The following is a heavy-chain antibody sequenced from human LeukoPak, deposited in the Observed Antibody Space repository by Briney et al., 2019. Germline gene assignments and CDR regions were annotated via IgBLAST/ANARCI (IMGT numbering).Heavy chain of an antibody. J-gene: IGHJ3*02. V-gene: IGHV4-4*07. CDR3: GRDEYYDGTDSRDAFEI. CDR2: IYTTGTT. CDR1: GGSINSFY. Sequence: SETLSLTCTVSGGSINSFYWSWIRQPAGKGLEWIGRIYTTGTTRYNTSLKSRVTMSVDTSKNQFFHKLSSVTAGDPAVYYFGRDEYYDGTDSRDAFEIWGQGTMVTVSS. D-gene: IGHD3-22*01.